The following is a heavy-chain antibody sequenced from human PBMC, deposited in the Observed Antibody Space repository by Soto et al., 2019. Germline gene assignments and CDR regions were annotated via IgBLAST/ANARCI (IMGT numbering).Heavy chain of an antibody. V-gene: IGHV4-34*01. CDR1: GGSFSDSY. CDR2: INHSGST. D-gene: IGHD3-3*01. J-gene: IGHJ6*04. CDR3: ARARKGSGSDYYYHYGMDV. Sequence: SETLSLTCSVYGGSFSDSYWSGIRQPPGKGLEWIGEINHSGSTNYNPSLKSRVTISVHTSKNQFSLKLRSVTAADTAVYYCARARKGSGSDYYYHYGMDVWGKGTTGTVSS.